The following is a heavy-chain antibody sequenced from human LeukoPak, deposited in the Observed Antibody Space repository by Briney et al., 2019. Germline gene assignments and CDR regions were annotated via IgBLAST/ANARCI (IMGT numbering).Heavy chain of an antibody. CDR3: ARSNQLLYQNWFDP. V-gene: IGHV3-23*01. J-gene: IGHJ5*02. CDR2: ISGSGGST. CDR1: GFTFSSYA. Sequence: GGSLRLSCAASGFTFSSYAMSWVRQAPGKGLEWVSAISGSGGSTYYADSVKGRFTISRDNSQNTLYLQMNSLRAEDTAVYYCARSNQLLYQNWFDPWGQGTLVTVSS. D-gene: IGHD2-2*02.